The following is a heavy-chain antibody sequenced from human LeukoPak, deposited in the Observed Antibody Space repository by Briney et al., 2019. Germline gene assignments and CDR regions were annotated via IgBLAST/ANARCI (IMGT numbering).Heavy chain of an antibody. CDR2: ISAYNGNT. J-gene: IGHJ4*02. D-gene: IGHD3-22*01. CDR3: ATSYDSSGYFVTSIDY. V-gene: IGHV1-18*01. CDR1: GYTFTSYG. Sequence: ASVKVSCKASGYTFTSYGISWVRQAPGQGLEWMGWISAYNGNTNYAQKLQGRVTMTTDTSTSTAYVELSSLRSEDTAVYYCATSYDSSGYFVTSIDYWGQGTLVTVSS.